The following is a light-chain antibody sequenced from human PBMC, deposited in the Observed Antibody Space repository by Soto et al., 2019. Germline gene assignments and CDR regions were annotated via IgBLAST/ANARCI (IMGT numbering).Light chain of an antibody. Sequence: QSALTQPASVSGSPGQSITISCTGTSSDVGGYNYVSWYQQHPGKAPKLMIYEVSNRPSGVSNRFSGSNSSNTASLIISGLQAEDEADYYCSSYTSSSTWVFGGATKLTVL. CDR3: SSYTSSSTWV. V-gene: IGLV2-14*01. CDR2: EVS. CDR1: SSDVGGYNY. J-gene: IGLJ3*02.